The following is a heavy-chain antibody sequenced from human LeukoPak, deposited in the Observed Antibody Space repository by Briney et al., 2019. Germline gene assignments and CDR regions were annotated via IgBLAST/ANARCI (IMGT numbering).Heavy chain of an antibody. V-gene: IGHV3-21*01. CDR1: GFTFSRYS. D-gene: IGHD6-13*01. CDR3: ARDLEQQLFDL. J-gene: IGHJ5*02. CDR2: ITISSTYL. Sequence: PGGSLRLSCAASGFTFSRYSMNWVRQAPGKGLEWVSSITISSTYLFYADSVKGRFTISRDNAKNSLYLQMNSLRAEDTAVYYCARDLEQQLFDLWGQGTLVTVSS.